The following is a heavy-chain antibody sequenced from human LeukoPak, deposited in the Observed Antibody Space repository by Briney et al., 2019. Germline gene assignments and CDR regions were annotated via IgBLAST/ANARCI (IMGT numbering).Heavy chain of an antibody. CDR2: FDPEDGET. J-gene: IGHJ4*02. V-gene: IGHV1-24*01. Sequence: ASVKVSCKGSGYTLTELSMHWVRQAPGKGLEWMGGFDPEDGETIYAQKFQGRVTMTEDTSTDTAYMELSSLRSEDTAVYYCATDLACSSTSCYLTNYWGQGTLVTVSS. D-gene: IGHD2-2*01. CDR1: GYTLTELS. CDR3: ATDLACSSTSCYLTNY.